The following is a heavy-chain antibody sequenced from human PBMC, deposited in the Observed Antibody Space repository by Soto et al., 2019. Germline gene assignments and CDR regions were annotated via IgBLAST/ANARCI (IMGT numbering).Heavy chain of an antibody. CDR2: INSYGSSR. D-gene: IGHD3-16*01. V-gene: IGHV3-74*01. Sequence: GGSLRLSCAASGFTFSSYWMHWVRQAPGKGLVWVSRINSYGSSRGYADSVKGRFTVSRDNAKNTLYLQMNSLRAEDTAVYYCARDGGLAVQDAFDIWGQGTMVT. CDR1: GFTFSSYW. J-gene: IGHJ3*02. CDR3: ARDGGLAVQDAFDI.